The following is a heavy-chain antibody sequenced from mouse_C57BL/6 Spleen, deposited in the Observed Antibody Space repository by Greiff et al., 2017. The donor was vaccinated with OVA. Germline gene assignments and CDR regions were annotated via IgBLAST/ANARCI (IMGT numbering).Heavy chain of an antibody. CDR2: IWRGGST. CDR3: AKDSTTVGYAMDY. Sequence: QVQLQQSGPGLVQPSQSLSITCTVSGFSLTSYGVHWVRQSPGKGLEWLGVIWRGGSTDSNAAFMSRLSITKDNSKSQVFLKMNSLQADDTAIYYCAKDSTTVGYAMDYWGQGTSVTVSS. J-gene: IGHJ4*01. CDR1: GFSLTSYG. D-gene: IGHD1-1*01. V-gene: IGHV2-5*01.